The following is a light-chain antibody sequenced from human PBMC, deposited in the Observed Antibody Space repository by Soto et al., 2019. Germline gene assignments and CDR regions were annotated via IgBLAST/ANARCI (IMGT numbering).Light chain of an antibody. Sequence: QAVLTQPLSASASPGQRVTISCSGGSSNIGSNTVAWYQHLPGTAPPRLIFTAGQRPSGVRGRFSGSKSGTSASLAISGLQSEDEGDYYCSAWDNSLNGYVFGPGTKLTVL. CDR1: SSNIGSNT. J-gene: IGLJ1*01. CDR2: TAG. V-gene: IGLV1-44*01. CDR3: SAWDNSLNGYV.